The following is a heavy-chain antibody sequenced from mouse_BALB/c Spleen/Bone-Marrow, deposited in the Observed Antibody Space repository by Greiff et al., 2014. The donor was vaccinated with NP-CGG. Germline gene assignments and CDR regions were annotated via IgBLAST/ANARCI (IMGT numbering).Heavy chain of an antibody. CDR3: ARFPMDY. J-gene: IGHJ4*01. Sequence: EVNLVESGGGLVQPGGSLRLSCTTSGFTFTDYYMSWVRQPPGKALEWLAFIRNKAYGYTTEYSASVRGRFTISRDNSQSILYLQMKTLRAEDSATYYCARFPMDYWGQGTSVTVSS. CDR1: GFTFTDYY. V-gene: IGHV7-3*02. CDR2: IRNKAYGYTT.